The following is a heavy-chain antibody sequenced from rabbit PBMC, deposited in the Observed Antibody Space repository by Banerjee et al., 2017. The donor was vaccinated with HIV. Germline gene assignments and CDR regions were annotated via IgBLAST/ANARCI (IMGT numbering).Heavy chain of an antibody. J-gene: IGHJ4*01. CDR2: IDTGSGDT. CDR3: ARGYSYGDGGVGYYFDL. D-gene: IGHD6-1*01. Sequence: QSLEESGGDLVKPGASLTLTCTASGFSFSSSYYMCWVRQAPGKGLEWIGCIDTGSGDTYYASWAKGRFTISKTSSTTVTLQMTSLTAADTATYFCARGYSYGDGGVGYYFDLWGPGTLVTVS. V-gene: IGHV1S40*01. CDR1: GFSFSSSYY.